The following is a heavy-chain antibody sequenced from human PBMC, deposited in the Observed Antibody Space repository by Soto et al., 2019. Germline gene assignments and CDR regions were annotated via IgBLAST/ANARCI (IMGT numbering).Heavy chain of an antibody. J-gene: IGHJ4*02. CDR2: IYYSGNT. CDR1: GGSITSNNW. D-gene: IGHD6-13*01. Sequence: QVQLQESGPGLVKPSGTLSLTCAVSGGSITSNNWWSWVRQPPGKVLEWIGEIYYSGNTNYNPSLRGRVSMSVDKSQNHFSLWLTSVTAADTAVYYCARGFGHTSSWYFDLWGQGILITVSS. V-gene: IGHV4-4*02. CDR3: ARGFGHTSSWYFDL.